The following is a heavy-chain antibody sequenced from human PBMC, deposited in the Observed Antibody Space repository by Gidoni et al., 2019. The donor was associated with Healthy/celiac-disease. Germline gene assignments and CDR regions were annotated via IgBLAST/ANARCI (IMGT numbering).Heavy chain of an antibody. Sequence: EVQLVESGGVVVQPGGSLRLSCAASGFTFDDYTMHWVRQAPGKGLEWVSLITWDGGGTYYADSVKGRFTISRDNSKNSLYLQMNSLRTEDTALYYCAKDKLGSGWYVIDYWGQGTLVTVSS. J-gene: IGHJ4*02. CDR1: GFTFDDYT. CDR3: AKDKLGSGWYVIDY. CDR2: ITWDGGGT. V-gene: IGHV3-43*01. D-gene: IGHD6-19*01.